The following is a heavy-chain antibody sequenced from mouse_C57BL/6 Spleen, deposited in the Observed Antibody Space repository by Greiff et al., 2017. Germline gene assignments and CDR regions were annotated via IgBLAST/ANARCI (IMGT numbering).Heavy chain of an antibody. CDR3: ARQGYYGNYDAMDY. Sequence: DVKLVESGGDLVKPGGSLKLSCAASGFTFSSYGMSWVRQTPDKRLEWVATISSGGSYTYYPDSVKGRFTISRDNAKNTLYLQMSSLKSEDTAMYYCARQGYYGNYDAMDYWGQGTSVTVSS. D-gene: IGHD2-1*01. CDR2: ISSGGSYT. J-gene: IGHJ4*01. CDR1: GFTFSSYG. V-gene: IGHV5-6*02.